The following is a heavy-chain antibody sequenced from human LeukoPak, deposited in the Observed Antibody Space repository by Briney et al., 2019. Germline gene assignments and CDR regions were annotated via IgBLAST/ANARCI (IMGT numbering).Heavy chain of an antibody. V-gene: IGHV1-2*02. D-gene: IGHD2-2*01. CDR3: ARGIVVVPAGDDFDY. CDR1: GYTFTGYY. J-gene: IGHJ4*02. Sequence: ASVKVSCKASGYTFTGYYMHWVRQASGQGLEWMGWINPNSGGTNYAQKFQGRVTMTRDTSISTAYMELSRLRSDDTAVYYCARGIVVVPAGDDFDYWGQGTLVTVSS. CDR2: INPNSGGT.